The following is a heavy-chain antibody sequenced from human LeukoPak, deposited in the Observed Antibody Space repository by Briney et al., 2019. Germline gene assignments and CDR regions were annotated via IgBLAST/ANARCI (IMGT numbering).Heavy chain of an antibody. J-gene: IGHJ4*02. D-gene: IGHD3-22*01. CDR2: ISGRGGST. CDR1: GFTFSSYA. CDR3: AKPHYYDSSGYYYYFDY. V-gene: IGHV3-23*01. Sequence: GGSLRLSCAASGFTFSSYAMSWVRQAPGKGLEWVSTISGRGGSTYYADSVKGRFTISRDNSKNTLYLQMNSLRAEDTAVYYCAKPHYYDSSGYYYYFDYWGQGTLVTVSS.